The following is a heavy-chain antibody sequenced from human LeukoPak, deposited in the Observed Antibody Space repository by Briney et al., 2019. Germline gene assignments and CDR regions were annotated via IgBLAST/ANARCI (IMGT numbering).Heavy chain of an antibody. Sequence: PGGSLRLSCAAPGFTFSSYGMHWVRQAPGKGLEWVAVIWYDGSNKYYADSVKGRFTISRDNSKNTLYLQMNSLRAEDTAVYYCAREEIAAAGQGAFDIWGQGTMVTVSS. J-gene: IGHJ3*02. D-gene: IGHD6-13*01. V-gene: IGHV3-33*01. CDR2: IWYDGSNK. CDR3: AREEIAAAGQGAFDI. CDR1: GFTFSSYG.